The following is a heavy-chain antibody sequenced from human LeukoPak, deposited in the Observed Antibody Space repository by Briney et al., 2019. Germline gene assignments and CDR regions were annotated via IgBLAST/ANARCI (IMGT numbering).Heavy chain of an antibody. CDR2: INHSGST. Sequence: PSETLSLTCAVYGGSFSGYYWSWIRQPPGKGLEWIGEINHSGSTNYNPSLKSRVTISVDTSKNQFSLKLSSVTAADTAVYYCARGRRGIAAAGRFDYWGQGTLVTVSS. J-gene: IGHJ4*02. CDR1: GGSFSGYY. V-gene: IGHV4-34*01. CDR3: ARGRRGIAAAGRFDY. D-gene: IGHD6-13*01.